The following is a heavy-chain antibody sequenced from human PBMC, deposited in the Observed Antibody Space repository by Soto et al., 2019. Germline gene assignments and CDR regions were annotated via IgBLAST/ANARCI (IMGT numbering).Heavy chain of an antibody. CDR2: LIPMFGKT. V-gene: IGHV1-69*18. CDR1: GGTFSSYS. CDR3: ARAVVLTFTRFYDMDV. D-gene: IGHD3-9*01. J-gene: IGHJ6*02. Sequence: QVQLVQSGAEVKTPGSSVKVSCKASGGTFSSYSINWVRQAPGQGLEWMGRLIPMFGKTDYAQRFQGRVTFTADESTSTASMEVTNLTSEDTAVYYCARAVVLTFTRFYDMDVWGQGTTVTVSS.